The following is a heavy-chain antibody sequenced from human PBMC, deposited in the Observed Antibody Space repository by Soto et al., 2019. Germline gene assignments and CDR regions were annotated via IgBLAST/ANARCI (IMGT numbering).Heavy chain of an antibody. Sequence: ETLSLTCSVSGGSISTHYWSWFRQSAGKALEWIGHISTTGGTNYNPSLKSRVTMSVDTAGKAFSLQLASVTAADTAVYYCATVWYSKTGGLDPWGQGVLLTVSS. J-gene: IGHJ5*02. D-gene: IGHD1-26*01. CDR1: GGSISTHY. V-gene: IGHV4-4*07. CDR2: ISTTGGT. CDR3: ATVWYSKTGGLDP.